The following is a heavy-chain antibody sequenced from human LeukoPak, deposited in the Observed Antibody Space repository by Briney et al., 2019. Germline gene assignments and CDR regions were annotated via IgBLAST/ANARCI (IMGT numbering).Heavy chain of an antibody. CDR3: ARAAVGATADFDY. D-gene: IGHD1-26*01. V-gene: IGHV1-2*02. J-gene: IGHJ4*02. Sequence: ASVKVSCKASGYTFTGYYMHWVRQAPGQGLEWMGWINPNSGGTNYAQKFQGRVTMTRDTSISTAYMELSRLRSDDTAVYYCARAAVGATADFDYRGQGTLVTVSS. CDR1: GYTFTGYY. CDR2: INPNSGGT.